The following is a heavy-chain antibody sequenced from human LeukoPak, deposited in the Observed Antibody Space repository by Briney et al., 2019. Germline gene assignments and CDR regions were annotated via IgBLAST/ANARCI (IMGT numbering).Heavy chain of an antibody. CDR3: AKQELGIFQGSDY. CDR2: IYSGGST. J-gene: IGHJ4*02. D-gene: IGHD7-27*01. V-gene: IGHV3-53*01. Sequence: PGGSLRLSCAASGSTVSSNYMSWVRQAPGKGLEWVSVIYSGGSTYYADSVKGRFTISRDNSKNTLFLQMNSLRAEDTAVYYCAKQELGIFQGSDYWGQGTLVTVSS. CDR1: GSTVSSNY.